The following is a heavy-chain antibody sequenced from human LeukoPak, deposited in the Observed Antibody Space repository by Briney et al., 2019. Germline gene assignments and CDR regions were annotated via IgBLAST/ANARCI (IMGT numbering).Heavy chain of an antibody. D-gene: IGHD3-16*01. Sequence: GGSLRLSCAASGFTFSSYWMSWVRQAPGKGLEWVSYTSSSGSTIYYADSVKGRFTISRDNAKNSLYLQMNSLRAEDTAVYYRARAQIMTIDAFDIRGQGTMVTVSS. CDR1: GFTFSSYW. CDR2: TSSSGSTI. J-gene: IGHJ3*02. CDR3: ARAQIMTIDAFDI. V-gene: IGHV3-48*04.